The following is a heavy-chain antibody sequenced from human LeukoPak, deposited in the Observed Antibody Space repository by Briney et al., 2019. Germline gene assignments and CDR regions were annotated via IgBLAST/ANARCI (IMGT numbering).Heavy chain of an antibody. CDR1: GFTFSSYG. D-gene: IGHD2-15*01. CDR3: AKVSIAALDY. CDR2: IRHDGSYK. J-gene: IGHJ4*02. Sequence: GGSLRLSCAASGFTFSSYGMLWVPQAPGKGRVGVAFIRHDGSYKYYAVHGKGRFTISRDDSKNTLYLQMNSLRAGDTAMYYCAKVSIAALDYWGQGTLVAVSS. V-gene: IGHV3-30*02.